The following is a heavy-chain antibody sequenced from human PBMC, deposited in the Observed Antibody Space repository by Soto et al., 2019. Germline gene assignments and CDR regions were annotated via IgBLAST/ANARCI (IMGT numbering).Heavy chain of an antibody. D-gene: IGHD3-22*01. CDR1: GFTFSSYA. CDR2: ISGSGGST. V-gene: IGHV3-23*01. CDR3: AKDYQRLKRITMIVVDPGYFDY. J-gene: IGHJ4*02. Sequence: GGSLRLSCAASGFTFSSYAMSWVRQAPGKGLEWVSAISGSGGSTYYADSVKGRFTISRDNSKNTLYLQMNSLRAEDTAVYYCAKDYQRLKRITMIVVDPGYFDYWGQGTLVTVSS.